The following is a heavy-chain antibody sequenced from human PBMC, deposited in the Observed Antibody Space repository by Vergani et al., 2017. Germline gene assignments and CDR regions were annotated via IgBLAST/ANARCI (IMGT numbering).Heavy chain of an antibody. CDR3: VKDAGSYENFFDS. CDR1: GFTFSTYA. D-gene: IGHD1-26*01. V-gene: IGHV3-23*01. CDR2: LTGGGGST. Sequence: EVQLLESGGSLKQPGGSVRLSCAASGFTFSTYAMHWVRQAPGKGLEWVSALTGGGGSTYYADSFKGRFIISRDKSRDTLYLHMNSLRPEDTATYYCVKDAGSYENFFDSWGQGTLVTVSS. J-gene: IGHJ4*02.